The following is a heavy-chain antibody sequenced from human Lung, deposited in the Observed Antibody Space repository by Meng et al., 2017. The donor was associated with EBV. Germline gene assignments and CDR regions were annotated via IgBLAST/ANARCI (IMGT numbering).Heavy chain of an antibody. CDR2: IYYSGST. V-gene: IGHV4-30-2*03. Sequence: LQLRESGSGLVKPSQPLSLPCAFSGGSISSGGYPWSWIRQPPGKGLEWIGYIYYSGSTYYNPSLKSRVTISVDTSKNQFSLKLSSVTAADTAVYYCARPSIAVAGWDYWGQGTLVTVSS. D-gene: IGHD6-19*01. CDR3: ARPSIAVAGWDY. CDR1: GGSISSGGYP. J-gene: IGHJ4*02.